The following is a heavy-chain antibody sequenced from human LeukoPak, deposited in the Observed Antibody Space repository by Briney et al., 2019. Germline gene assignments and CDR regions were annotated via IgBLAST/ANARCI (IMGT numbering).Heavy chain of an antibody. CDR3: ARDFDCGGDCYAFDI. V-gene: IGHV1-46*01. J-gene: IGHJ3*02. Sequence: ASVKVSCKASGYTFTSYFTHWVRQAPGQGLEWMGIINPSGGNTNYAQRFQGRVTMTRDTSTSTVYMELRSLRSEDTAVYYCARDFDCGGDCYAFDIWGQGTMVTVSS. D-gene: IGHD2-21*02. CDR1: GYTFTSYF. CDR2: INPSGGNT.